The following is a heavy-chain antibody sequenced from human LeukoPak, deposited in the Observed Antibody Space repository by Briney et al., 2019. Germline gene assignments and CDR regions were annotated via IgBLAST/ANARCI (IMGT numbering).Heavy chain of an antibody. D-gene: IGHD4-23*01. CDR3: ARDGFGNPLGY. V-gene: IGHV3-7*05. CDR1: GVTFSSYW. CDR2: IKQDGGEK. Sequence: GGSLRLSCAGSGVTFSSYWMSWVRQAPGKGLEWVANIKQDGGEKYYVDSVKGRFTISRDNAKNSLYLQMNSLRAEDTAVYYCARDGFGNPLGYWGQGALVTVSS. J-gene: IGHJ4*02.